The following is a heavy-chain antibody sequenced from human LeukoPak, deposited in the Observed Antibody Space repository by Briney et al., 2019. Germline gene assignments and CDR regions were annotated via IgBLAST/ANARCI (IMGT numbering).Heavy chain of an antibody. Sequence: PSETLSLTCTVSGGSISSGGYYWSWIRQHPGKGLEWIGDIYYSGSTYYNPSLKSRVTISVDTSKNQFSLKLSSVTAADTAVYYCAGTWEYYYGSGSYSRNWFDPWGQGTLVTVSS. CDR3: AGTWEYYYGSGSYSRNWFDP. V-gene: IGHV4-31*03. D-gene: IGHD3-10*01. CDR1: GGSISSGGYY. J-gene: IGHJ5*02. CDR2: IYYSGST.